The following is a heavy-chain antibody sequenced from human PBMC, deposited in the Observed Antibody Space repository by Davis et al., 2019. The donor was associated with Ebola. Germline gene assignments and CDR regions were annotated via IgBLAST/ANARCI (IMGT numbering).Heavy chain of an antibody. J-gene: IGHJ4*02. D-gene: IGHD3-3*01. CDR3: ANRFLEWLTH. Sequence: AASVKVSCKASGYTFTSYYMHWVRQAPGQGLEWMGWINTNTGNPTYAQGFTGRFVFSLDTSVSTAYLQISSLKAEDTAVYYCANRFLEWLTHWGQGTLVTVSS. V-gene: IGHV7-4-1*02. CDR1: GYTFTSYY. CDR2: INTNTGNP.